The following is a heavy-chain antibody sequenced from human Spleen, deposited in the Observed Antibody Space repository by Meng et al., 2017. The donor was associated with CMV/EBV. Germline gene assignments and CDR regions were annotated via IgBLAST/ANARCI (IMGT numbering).Heavy chain of an antibody. Sequence: SGGSISSSNWWSWVRQPPGKGLEWIGEIYHSGSTNYHPSLKSRVTISVDKSKNQFSLKLSSVTAADTAVYYCARDCSGGSCRNWFDPWGQGTLVTVSS. J-gene: IGHJ5*02. CDR2: IYHSGST. CDR3: ARDCSGGSCRNWFDP. D-gene: IGHD2-15*01. V-gene: IGHV4-4*02. CDR1: GGSISSSNW.